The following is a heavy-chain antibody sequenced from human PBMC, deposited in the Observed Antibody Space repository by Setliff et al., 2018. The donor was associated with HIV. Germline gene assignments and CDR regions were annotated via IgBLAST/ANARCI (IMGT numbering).Heavy chain of an antibody. CDR2: ISYDGSKK. J-gene: IGHJ4*02. CDR3: ASDGPYYYETSASY. Sequence: GALRLSCAASGFTFNNCSMHWVRQVPGKGLEWVADISYDGSKKNYADSVKGRFTVARDNYKNTLYLQMDSLRIEDTALYYCASDGPYYYETSASYWGQGTLVTVSS. D-gene: IGHD3-22*01. CDR1: GFTFNNCS. V-gene: IGHV3-30*04.